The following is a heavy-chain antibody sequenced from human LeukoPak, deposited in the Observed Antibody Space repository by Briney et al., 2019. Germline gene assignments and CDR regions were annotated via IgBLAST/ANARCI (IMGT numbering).Heavy chain of an antibody. Sequence: GGSLRLSCAASGFTFSTYAMSWVRRAPGKRLEWVSAVSGGGDTFYSDSVKGRFTVSRDNSKDTLFLQMNSLRAEDTAIYYCARDPNGDYIGAFDFGGQGTLVIVSS. CDR1: GFTFSTYA. D-gene: IGHD4-17*01. CDR2: VSGGGDT. V-gene: IGHV3-23*01. J-gene: IGHJ3*01. CDR3: ARDPNGDYIGAFDF.